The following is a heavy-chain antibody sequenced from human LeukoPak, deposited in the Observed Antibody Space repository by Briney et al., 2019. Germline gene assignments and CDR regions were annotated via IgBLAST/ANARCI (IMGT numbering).Heavy chain of an antibody. Sequence: PSETLSLTCTVSGYSISSGYYWGWIRQPPGKGLEWIGSIYHSGSTYYNPSLKSRVTISVDTSKNQFSLKLSSVTAADTAVYYCARREGYAHYWYFDLWGRGTLVTVSS. J-gene: IGHJ2*01. CDR1: GYSISSGYY. V-gene: IGHV4-38-2*02. D-gene: IGHD1-1*01. CDR2: IYHSGST. CDR3: ARREGYAHYWYFDL.